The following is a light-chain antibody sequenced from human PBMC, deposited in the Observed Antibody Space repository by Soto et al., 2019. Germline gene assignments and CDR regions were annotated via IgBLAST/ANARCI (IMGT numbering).Light chain of an antibody. Sequence: SALTQPASVSGSPGQSITISCTGTSSDVGGYNYVSWYQQHPGKALKLMIYDVSNRPSGVSNRFSGSKSGNTASLTISGLQAEDEADYYCSSYTSSSTPYVFGSGTKLTVL. V-gene: IGLV2-14*01. CDR2: DVS. J-gene: IGLJ1*01. CDR3: SSYTSSSTPYV. CDR1: SSDVGGYNY.